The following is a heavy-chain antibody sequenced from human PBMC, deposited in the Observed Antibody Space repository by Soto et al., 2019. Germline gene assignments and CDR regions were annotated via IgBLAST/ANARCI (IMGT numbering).Heavy chain of an antibody. CDR1: GDSITRTTYF. J-gene: IGHJ4*02. V-gene: IGHV4-39*01. CDR2: IYYSGRT. Sequence: QLQLQESGPGLVKPSETLSLTCTLSGDSITRTTYFWAWIRQPPGKGLEWIGSIYYSGRTYFNPSLTSRVSISVDRSKNQFSLKMTSVTAADTAVYYCAKNLPKTGRFDYWGQGTLVTVSS. CDR3: AKNLPKTGRFDY.